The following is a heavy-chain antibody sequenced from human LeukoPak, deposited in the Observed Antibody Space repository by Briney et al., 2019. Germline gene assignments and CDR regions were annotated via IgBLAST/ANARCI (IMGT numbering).Heavy chain of an antibody. CDR1: GGSISSYY. Sequence: PSETLSLTCTVSGGSISSYYWSWIRQPPGKGLEWIGEINHSGSTNYNPSLKSRVTISVDTSKNQFSLKLSSVTAADTAVYYCARGRGSIDYWGQGTLVTVSS. CDR2: INHSGST. V-gene: IGHV4-34*01. J-gene: IGHJ4*02. CDR3: ARGRGSIDY. D-gene: IGHD6-6*01.